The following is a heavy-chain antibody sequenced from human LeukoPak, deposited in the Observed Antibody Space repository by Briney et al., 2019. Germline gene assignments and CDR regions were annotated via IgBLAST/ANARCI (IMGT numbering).Heavy chain of an antibody. Sequence: ASVKVSCKVSGYSLGDFSMHWVRQTPGKGLEWMGTFAVEDGKTIYAQKFRGRVTMTEDTSTDTAYIDLSSLRSDDTAVYYCATGFTTPDYWGQGTLVTVSS. D-gene: IGHD1-1*01. CDR3: ATGFTTPDY. CDR2: FAVEDGKT. V-gene: IGHV1-24*01. CDR1: GYSLGDFS. J-gene: IGHJ4*02.